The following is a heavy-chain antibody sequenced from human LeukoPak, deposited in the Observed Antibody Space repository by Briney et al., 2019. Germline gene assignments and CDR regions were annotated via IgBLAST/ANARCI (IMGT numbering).Heavy chain of an antibody. J-gene: IGHJ3*02. CDR1: GGSFSGYY. Sequence: SETLSLTCAVYGGSFSGYYWSWIRQPPGKGLEWIGEINHSGSTYYNPSLKSRVTISVDTSKNQFSLKLSSVTAADTAVYYCARLNWDDAFDIWGQGTMVTVSS. D-gene: IGHD1-1*01. CDR3: ARLNWDDAFDI. CDR2: INHSGST. V-gene: IGHV4-34*01.